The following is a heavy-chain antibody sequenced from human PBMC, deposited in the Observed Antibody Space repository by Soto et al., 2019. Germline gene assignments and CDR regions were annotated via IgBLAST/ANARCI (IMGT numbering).Heavy chain of an antibody. CDR1: GFTVSTYA. Sequence: GGALRLSCKASGFTVSTYATKWVRQAPGKGLEWVSGISGGGRSSYYADSVKGRFTISRDNSQSTLFLQMKRLTVDDTAIYYCAAPRDEYGSGVSWFTYGMDIWGQGTTVTVS. D-gene: IGHD3-10*01. CDR3: AAPRDEYGSGVSWFTYGMDI. CDR2: ISGGGRSS. J-gene: IGHJ6*02. V-gene: IGHV3-23*01.